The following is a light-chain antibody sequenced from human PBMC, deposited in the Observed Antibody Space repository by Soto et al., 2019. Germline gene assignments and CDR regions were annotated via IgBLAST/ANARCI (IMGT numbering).Light chain of an antibody. CDR2: AAS. CDR3: QQYGSSPIT. CDR1: QSVSSNY. Sequence: EIVLTQSPGTLSLSPGERATLSCRASQSVSSNYLAWYQQKPGHAPKLLIYAASGRATGIPDRFSGSGSGTDFTLTITRLEPEDFAVYYCQQYGSSPITFGQGTRLEIK. V-gene: IGKV3-20*01. J-gene: IGKJ5*01.